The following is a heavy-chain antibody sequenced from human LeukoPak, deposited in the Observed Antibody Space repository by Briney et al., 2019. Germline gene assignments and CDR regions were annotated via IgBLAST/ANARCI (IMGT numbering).Heavy chain of an antibody. CDR2: INPNSGGT. V-gene: IGHV1-2*02. CDR3: ARDPTSSGSYYDEDYFDY. Sequence: GASVKVSCKASGYTFTGYYMHWVRQAPGQGLEWMGWINPNSGGTNYAQKFQGRVTMTRDTSISTAYMELSRLRSDDTAVYYCARDPTSSGSYYDEDYFDYRGQGTLVTVSS. CDR1: GYTFTGYY. J-gene: IGHJ4*02. D-gene: IGHD1-26*01.